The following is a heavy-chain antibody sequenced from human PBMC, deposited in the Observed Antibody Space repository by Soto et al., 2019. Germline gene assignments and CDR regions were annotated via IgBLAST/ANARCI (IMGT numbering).Heavy chain of an antibody. CDR1: GGSISSGGYS. V-gene: IGHV4-30-2*01. J-gene: IGHJ4*02. Sequence: QLQLQESGSGLVKPSQTLSLTCAVSGGSISSGGYSWSWIRQPPGKGLEWIGYIYHSGSTYYNPSFKSRVTISVDRSKNQFSLKLSSVTAADTAVYYCAREGYGGNSHFDYWGQGTLVTVSS. CDR3: AREGYGGNSHFDY. CDR2: IYHSGST. D-gene: IGHD4-17*01.